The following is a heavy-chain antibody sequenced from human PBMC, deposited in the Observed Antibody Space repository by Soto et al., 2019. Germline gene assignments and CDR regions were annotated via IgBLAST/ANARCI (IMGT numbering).Heavy chain of an antibody. J-gene: IGHJ4*02. D-gene: IGHD3-16*01. Sequence: QVQLVQSGAEVKKPGASVKVSCKTSGYTFTNFGLSWVRQAPGQGLEWMGWISAYNGNTNYAQNFQDRVTMTTDTSTSTDYMELRSPRSDDTAVCYCARRGTPIDYWGQGTLVTVSS. CDR1: GYTFTNFG. V-gene: IGHV1-18*01. CDR3: ARRGTPIDY. CDR2: ISAYNGNT.